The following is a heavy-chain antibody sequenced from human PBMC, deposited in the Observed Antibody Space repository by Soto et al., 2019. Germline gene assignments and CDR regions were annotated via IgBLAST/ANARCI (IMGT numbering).Heavy chain of an antibody. Sequence: QAQLVESGGGVVQPGRSLRLSCAASGFTFNIYALHWVRQAPGKGLEWVAVISFDGTKKYYRDSVKGRFTISRDNLKNTLSPQMNNLRVEDAALYFCAREDDYGYRYINYGLDVWGQGTTVTVSS. CDR2: ISFDGTKK. V-gene: IGHV3-30-3*01. CDR1: GFTFNIYA. J-gene: IGHJ6*02. CDR3: AREDDYGYRYINYGLDV. D-gene: IGHD4-17*01.